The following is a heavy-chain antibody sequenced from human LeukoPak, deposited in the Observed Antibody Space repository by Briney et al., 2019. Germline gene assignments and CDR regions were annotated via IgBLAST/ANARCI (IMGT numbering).Heavy chain of an antibody. CDR3: ARANRVWQLSNEGGFED. V-gene: IGHV1-69*13. D-gene: IGHD6-6*01. CDR2: IIPIYNTP. J-gene: IGHJ4*02. CDR1: RSASYA. Sequence: SVKVSCKASRSASYAIAWVRQAPRQGLEWMGEIIPIYNTPNYAQKFQGTVPITAADSTSTSSMELRSLRSEETAIYYCARANRVWQLSNEGGFEDWGQGTLVTAST.